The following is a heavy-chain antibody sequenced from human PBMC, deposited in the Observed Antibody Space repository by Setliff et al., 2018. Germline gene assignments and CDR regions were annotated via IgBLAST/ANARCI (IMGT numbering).Heavy chain of an antibody. D-gene: IGHD2-2*01. CDR3: SRLVRFCTRTSCQRLSGDDY. J-gene: IGHJ4*02. Sequence: GASVKVSCKASGYTFTDYGVTWVRQAPGQGLEWVGWISPYTDNAYYAPKFQGRVSLTTDTSTTTAYMDLRSLRPDDTAIYSCSRLVRFCTRTSCQRLSGDDYWGQGTLVTVSS. CDR1: GYTFTDYG. V-gene: IGHV1-18*01. CDR2: ISPYTDNA.